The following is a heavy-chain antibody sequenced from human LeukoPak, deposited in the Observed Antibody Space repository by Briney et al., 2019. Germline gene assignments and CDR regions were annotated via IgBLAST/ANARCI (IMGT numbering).Heavy chain of an antibody. CDR1: GYSFTSYW. CDR2: IFPGDSYT. CDR3: ARVRGSGGFVIDY. Sequence: GESLKISCXDSGYSFTSYWIGWVRQMPGKGLEWMGIIFPGDSYTRYSPSFQGQVTISADKSISTSYLQWSSLKASDTAMHYCARVRGSGGFVIDYWGQGTLVTVSS. V-gene: IGHV5-51*01. J-gene: IGHJ4*02. D-gene: IGHD6-19*01.